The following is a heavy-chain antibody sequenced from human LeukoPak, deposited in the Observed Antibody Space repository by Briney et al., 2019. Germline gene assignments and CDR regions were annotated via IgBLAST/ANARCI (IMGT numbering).Heavy chain of an antibody. CDR3: ARDRYGSGFY. CDR2: ISNDGSIT. D-gene: IGHD3-10*01. V-gene: IGHV3-74*01. J-gene: IGHJ4*02. Sequence: GGSLRLSCAASGFAFSGYWMLWVRQAPGKGLVWVSRISNDGSITNYADSVKGRFTISRDNAKNTLYLQMNSLRAEDTAVYYCARDRYGSGFYWGQGTLVTVPS. CDR1: GFAFSGYW.